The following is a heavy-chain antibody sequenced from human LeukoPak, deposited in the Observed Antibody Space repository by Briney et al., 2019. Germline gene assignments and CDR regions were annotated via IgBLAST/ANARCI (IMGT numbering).Heavy chain of an antibody. V-gene: IGHV4-34*01. CDR3: ARGIDCSSTSCLYCSGGSCYPYFDY. J-gene: IGHJ4*02. Sequence: SETLSLTRAVYGGSFSGYYWSWIRQPPGKGLEWIGEINHSGSTNYNPSLKSRVTISVDTSKNQFSLKLSSVTAADTAVYYCARGIDCSSTSCLYCSGGSCYPYFDYWGQGTLVTVSS. CDR2: INHSGST. CDR1: GGSFSGYY. D-gene: IGHD2-15*01.